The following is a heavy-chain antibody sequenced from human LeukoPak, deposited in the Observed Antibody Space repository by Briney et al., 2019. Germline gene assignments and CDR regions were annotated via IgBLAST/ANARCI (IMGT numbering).Heavy chain of an antibody. V-gene: IGHV3-48*03. Sequence: PGGSLRLSCAASGFTFSSYEMNWVRQAPGKGLEWVSYILNSGTTTYYADSVKGRFTISRDNAKNSLYLQMNSLRAEDTGVYYCARVRNPYYLDNSAYAFGYWGQGTLVTVSS. CDR1: GFTFSSYE. CDR3: ARVRNPYYLDNSAYAFGY. CDR2: ILNSGTTT. D-gene: IGHD3-22*01. J-gene: IGHJ4*02.